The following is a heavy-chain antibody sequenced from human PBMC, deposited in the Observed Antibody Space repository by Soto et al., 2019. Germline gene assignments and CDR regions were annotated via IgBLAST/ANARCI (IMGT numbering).Heavy chain of an antibody. CDR3: ARDEGVAATGQYYYYYGMDV. CDR2: ISYDGSNK. V-gene: IGHV3-30-3*01. J-gene: IGHJ6*02. D-gene: IGHD2-15*01. Sequence: GGSLRLSCAASGFTFSSYAMHWVRQAPGKGLEWVAVISYDGSNKYYADSVKGRFTISRDNSKNTLYLQMNSLRAEDTAVYYCARDEGVAATGQYYYYYGMDVWGQGTTVTVSS. CDR1: GFTFSSYA.